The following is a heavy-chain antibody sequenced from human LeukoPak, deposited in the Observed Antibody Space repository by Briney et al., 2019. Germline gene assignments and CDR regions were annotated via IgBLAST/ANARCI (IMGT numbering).Heavy chain of an antibody. V-gene: IGHV3-21*04. CDR1: GFTFSSYS. J-gene: IGHJ4*02. Sequence: GGSLRLSCAASGFTFSSYSMNWVRQAPGKGLEWVSSISSSSSYIYYADSVKGRFTISRDNAKNSLYLQMNSLRAEDTALYYCARGGYSSWTFDYWGQGTLVTVSS. CDR2: ISSSSSYI. D-gene: IGHD6-13*01. CDR3: ARGGYSSWTFDY.